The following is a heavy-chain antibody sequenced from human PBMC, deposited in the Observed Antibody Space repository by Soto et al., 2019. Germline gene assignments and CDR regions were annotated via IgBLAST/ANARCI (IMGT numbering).Heavy chain of an antibody. CDR3: ARGRRYYYGSGSYSGYYYYMDV. D-gene: IGHD3-10*01. CDR1: GGSFSGYY. Sequence: SETLSLTCAVYGGSFSGYYWSWIRQPPGKGLEWIGEINHSGSTNYNPSLKSRVTISVDTSKNQFSLKLSSVTAADTAVYYCARGRRYYYGSGSYSGYYYYMDVWGKGTTVTVSS. J-gene: IGHJ6*03. CDR2: INHSGST. V-gene: IGHV4-34*01.